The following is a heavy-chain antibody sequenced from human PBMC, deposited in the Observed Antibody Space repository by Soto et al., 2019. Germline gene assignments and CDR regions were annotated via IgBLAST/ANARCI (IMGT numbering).Heavy chain of an antibody. CDR3: ARTQEQQLVLFHY. V-gene: IGHV4-59*01. CDR2: IYYSGST. D-gene: IGHD6-13*01. J-gene: IGHJ4*02. Sequence: PSETLSLTCTVSGGSISSYYWSWIRQPPGKGLEWIGYIYYSGSTDYNPSLKSRVTISVDTSKNQFSLKLRSVTAADTAVYYCARTQEQQLVLFHYWGRGTLVTVSS. CDR1: GGSISSYY.